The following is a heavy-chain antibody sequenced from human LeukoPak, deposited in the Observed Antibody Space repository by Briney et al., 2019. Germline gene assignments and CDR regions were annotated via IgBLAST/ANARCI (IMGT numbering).Heavy chain of an antibody. CDR3: AGHYYDSSGYFDAFDI. CDR2: IYYSGST. D-gene: IGHD3-22*01. Sequence: SETLSLTCTVSGGSISSSSYYWGWIRQPPGKGLEWIGGIYYSGSTYYNPSLKSRVTISVDTSKNQFSLKLSSVTAADTAVYYCAGHYYDSSGYFDAFDIWGQGTMVTVSS. CDR1: GGSISSSSYY. V-gene: IGHV4-39*07. J-gene: IGHJ3*02.